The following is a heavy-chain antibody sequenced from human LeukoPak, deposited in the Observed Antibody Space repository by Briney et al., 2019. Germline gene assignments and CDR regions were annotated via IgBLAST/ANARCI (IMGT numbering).Heavy chain of an antibody. J-gene: IGHJ5*02. Sequence: GGSLRLSCAASGFTFSSYSMNWVRQAPGKGLEWVSSISSSSSYIYYADSVKGRFTISRDNAKNSLYLQMNSLRAEDTAVYYCARGEGYSGYAARGNWFDPWGQGTLVTVSS. D-gene: IGHD5-12*01. CDR3: ARGEGYSGYAARGNWFDP. CDR1: GFTFSSYS. CDR2: ISSSSSYI. V-gene: IGHV3-21*01.